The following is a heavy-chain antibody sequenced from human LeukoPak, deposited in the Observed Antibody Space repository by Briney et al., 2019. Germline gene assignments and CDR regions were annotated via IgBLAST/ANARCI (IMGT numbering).Heavy chain of an antibody. CDR1: GFTFTSSA. D-gene: IGHD3-10*01. V-gene: IGHV1-58*02. CDR3: AAEGSRSGSYYYYYGMDV. CDR2: IVVGSGNT. J-gene: IGHJ6*02. Sequence: SVKVSCKASGFTFTSSAMQWVRQARGQRLEWMGWIVVGSGNTNYAQKFQERATITRDMSTSTAYMELSSLRSEDTAVYYCAAEGSRSGSYYYYYGMDVWGQGTTVTVSS.